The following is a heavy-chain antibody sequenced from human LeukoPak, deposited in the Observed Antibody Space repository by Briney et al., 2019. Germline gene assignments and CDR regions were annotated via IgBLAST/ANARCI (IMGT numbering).Heavy chain of an antibody. CDR1: GGSISSGDYY. Sequence: SETLSLTCTVSGGSISSGDYYWSWIRQPPWKGLEWIGYIYYSGSTYYNPSLKSRVTISVDTSKNQFSLKLSSVTAADTAVYCCARGPTVTRDYWGQGTLVTVSS. V-gene: IGHV4-30-4*08. CDR3: ARGPTVTRDY. J-gene: IGHJ4*02. D-gene: IGHD4-17*01. CDR2: IYYSGST.